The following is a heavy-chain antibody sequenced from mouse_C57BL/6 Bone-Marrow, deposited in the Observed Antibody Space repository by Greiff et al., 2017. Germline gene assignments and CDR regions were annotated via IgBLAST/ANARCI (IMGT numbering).Heavy chain of an antibody. Sequence: VQLKESGPELVKPGASVKISCKASGYSFTDYNMNWVKQSNGKSLEWIGVINPNYGTTSYNQKFKGKATLTVDQSSSRAYMQLNSLTSEDSAVYYCARSYDYDYAMDYWGQGTSVTVSS. V-gene: IGHV1-39*01. CDR1: GYSFTDYN. CDR3: ARSYDYDYAMDY. CDR2: INPNYGTT. D-gene: IGHD2-4*01. J-gene: IGHJ4*01.